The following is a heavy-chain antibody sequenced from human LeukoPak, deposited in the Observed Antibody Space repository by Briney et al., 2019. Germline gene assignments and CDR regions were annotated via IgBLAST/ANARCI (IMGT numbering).Heavy chain of an antibody. CDR1: GFTFSSYV. CDR2: ISGSGGST. J-gene: IGHJ4*02. D-gene: IGHD6-13*01. Sequence: GGSLRLSCAASGFTFSSYVMSWVRQGPGKGLEWVSTISGSGGSTYYADSVKGRFTISRDNSKNTLFLQMNSLRADDTAVYFCAKDQKSIAATGYDYWGQGTLVTVSS. CDR3: AKDQKSIAATGYDY. V-gene: IGHV3-23*01.